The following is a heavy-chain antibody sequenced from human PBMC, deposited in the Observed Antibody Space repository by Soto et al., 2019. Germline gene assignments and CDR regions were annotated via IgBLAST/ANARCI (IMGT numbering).Heavy chain of an antibody. J-gene: IGHJ6*02. V-gene: IGHV4-30-4*01. D-gene: IGHD6-6*01. CDR2: IYYSGST. CDR3: ARDRRYSSSPSYYYYGMDV. CDR1: GGSISSGDYY. Sequence: NPSETLSLTCTVSGGSISSGDYYWSWIRQPPGKGLEWIGYIYYSGSTYYNPSLKSRVTISVDTSKNQFSLKLSPVTAADTAVYYCARDRRYSSSPSYYYYGMDVWGQGTTVTVSS.